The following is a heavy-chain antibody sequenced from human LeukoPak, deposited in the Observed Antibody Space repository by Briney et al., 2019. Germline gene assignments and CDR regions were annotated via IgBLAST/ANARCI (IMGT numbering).Heavy chain of an antibody. CDR3: ARDRDNCYFDL. CDR2: IKQDGGAK. J-gene: IGHJ2*01. CDR1: GFTFSSYW. V-gene: IGHV3-7*01. Sequence: GGSLRLSCAASGFTFSSYWMSWVRQAPGKGLEWVADIKQDGGAKYYVDSVKGRVTISRDNATNTVYLQMNSLRAEDTAVYYCARDRDNCYFDLWGRGTLVTVSS.